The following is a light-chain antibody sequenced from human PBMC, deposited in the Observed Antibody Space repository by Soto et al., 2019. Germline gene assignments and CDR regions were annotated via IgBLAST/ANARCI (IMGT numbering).Light chain of an antibody. CDR2: DVT. Sequence: QSALTQPRSVSGSPGQSVSVSCTGTSSDIGGYNSVSWYQQHPGKAPKLMMYDVTMRPSGVPDRFSGSKSGNTASLTISGLQAEDEADYSCCSYAGRDTFTVFGGGTKLTVL. J-gene: IGLJ2*01. V-gene: IGLV2-11*01. CDR1: SSDIGGYNS. CDR3: CSYAGRDTFTV.